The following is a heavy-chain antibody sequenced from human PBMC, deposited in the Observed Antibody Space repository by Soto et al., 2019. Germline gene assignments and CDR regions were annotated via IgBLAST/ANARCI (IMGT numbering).Heavy chain of an antibody. J-gene: IGHJ1*01. CDR3: ASSEFH. D-gene: IGHD3-10*01. CDR1: GGSISSSRYY. Sequence: QLQLQESGPGLVKPSETLSLTCTVSGGSISSSRYYWGWIRQPPGKGLEWIGNIYYSGSTYYNPSLKSRVIMSVEPAKNQFSLKLTSVAAAATAAFYCASSEFHWGKGTLLTVSS. CDR2: IYYSGST. V-gene: IGHV4-39*01.